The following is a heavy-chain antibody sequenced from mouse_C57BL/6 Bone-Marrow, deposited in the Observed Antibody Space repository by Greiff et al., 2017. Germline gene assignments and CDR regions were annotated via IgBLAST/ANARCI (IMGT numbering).Heavy chain of an antibody. Sequence: EVKVEESGGGLVQPGGSLKLSCAASGFTLSDYYMYWVRQTPEKRLEWVAYISNGGGSTYYPDTVKGRFTISRDNAKNTLYLQMSRLKSEDTAMYYCARPGSSSAMDYWGQGTSVTVSS. CDR3: ARPGSSSAMDY. CDR2: ISNGGGST. V-gene: IGHV5-12*01. CDR1: GFTLSDYY. J-gene: IGHJ4*01.